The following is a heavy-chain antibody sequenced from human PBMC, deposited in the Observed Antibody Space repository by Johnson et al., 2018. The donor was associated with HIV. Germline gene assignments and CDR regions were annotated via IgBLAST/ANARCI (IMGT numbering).Heavy chain of an antibody. CDR1: GFTFSSYG. Sequence: QVQVVESGGGVVQPGGSLRLSCAASGFTFSSYGMHWVRQAPGKGLEWVAFIRYDGSNKYYADSVKGRFTISRDNSKNTLYLQMNSLRAEDTAVYYCAKDMYDYVWGSYRPNAFDIWGRGTMVTVSS. V-gene: IGHV3-30*02. CDR3: AKDMYDYVWGSYRPNAFDI. J-gene: IGHJ3*02. CDR2: IRYDGSNK. D-gene: IGHD3-16*02.